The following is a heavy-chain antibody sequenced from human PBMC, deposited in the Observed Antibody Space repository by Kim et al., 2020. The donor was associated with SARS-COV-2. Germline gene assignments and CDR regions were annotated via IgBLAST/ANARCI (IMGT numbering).Heavy chain of an antibody. CDR1: GYSFTSYW. J-gene: IGHJ4*02. CDR2: IDPSDSYT. Sequence: GESLKISCKGSGYSFTSYWISWVRQMPGKGLEWMGRIDPSDSYTNYSPSFQGHVTISADKSIITAYLQWSSLKASDTAMYYCARLDSSSWYPTYWGQGTLVTVSS. V-gene: IGHV5-10-1*01. CDR3: ARLDSSSWYPTY. D-gene: IGHD6-13*01.